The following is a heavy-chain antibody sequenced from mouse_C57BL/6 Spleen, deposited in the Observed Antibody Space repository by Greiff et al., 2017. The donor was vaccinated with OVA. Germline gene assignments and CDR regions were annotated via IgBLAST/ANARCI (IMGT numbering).Heavy chain of an antibody. CDR3: APQTAQATYAMDY. CDR1: GYSITSGYY. CDR2: ISYDGSN. J-gene: IGHJ4*01. Sequence: DVKLQESGPGLVKPSQSLSLTCSVTGYSITSGYYWNWIRQFPGNKLEWMGYISYDGSNNYNPSLKNRISITRDTSKNQFFLKLNSVTTEDTATYYCAPQTAQATYAMDYWGQGTSVTVSS. D-gene: IGHD3-2*02. V-gene: IGHV3-6*01.